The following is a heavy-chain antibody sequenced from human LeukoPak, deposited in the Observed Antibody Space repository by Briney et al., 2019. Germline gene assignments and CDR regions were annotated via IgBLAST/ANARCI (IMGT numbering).Heavy chain of an antibody. CDR2: INPSGGST. V-gene: IGHV1-46*01. J-gene: IGHJ4*02. CDR1: GYTFTSYS. Sequence: ASVKVSCKASGYTFTSYSMHWVRQAPGQGLEWMGIINPSGGSTSYAQKFQGRVTMTRDMSTSTVYMELSSLRSEDTAVYYCARAKSWYCSGGSCYYDYWGQGTLVTVSS. D-gene: IGHD2-15*01. CDR3: ARAKSWYCSGGSCYYDY.